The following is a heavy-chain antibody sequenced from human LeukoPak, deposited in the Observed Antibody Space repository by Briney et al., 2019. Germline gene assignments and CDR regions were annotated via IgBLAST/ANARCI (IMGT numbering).Heavy chain of an antibody. Sequence: GGSLRLSCAASGFTFSDYYMSWIGQAPGRGLEWVSYISSSSTYTNYADSVKGRFTISRDNAKDSLYLQMNSLRAEDTAVYYCARGDTYYYDSSGYGPFDYWGQGTLVTVSS. CDR1: GFTFSDYY. D-gene: IGHD3-22*01. CDR3: ARGDTYYYDSSGYGPFDY. V-gene: IGHV3-11*05. CDR2: ISSSSTYT. J-gene: IGHJ4*02.